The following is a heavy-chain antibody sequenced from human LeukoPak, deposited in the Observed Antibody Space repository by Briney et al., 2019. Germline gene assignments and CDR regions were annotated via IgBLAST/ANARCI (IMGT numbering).Heavy chain of an antibody. J-gene: IGHJ3*02. D-gene: IGHD3-10*01. Sequence: PGGSLRLSCTVSGFTVSSDSMSWVRQAPGKGLEWVSFIYSGGSTHYSDSVKGRFTISRDNAKNSLYLQMNSLRAEDTAVYYCARAQRGAYAFDIWGQGTMVTVSS. CDR3: ARAQRGAYAFDI. V-gene: IGHV3-53*01. CDR1: GFTVSSDS. CDR2: IYSGGST.